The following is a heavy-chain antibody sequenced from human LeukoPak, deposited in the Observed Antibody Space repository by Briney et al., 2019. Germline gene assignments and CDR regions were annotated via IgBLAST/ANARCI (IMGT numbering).Heavy chain of an antibody. J-gene: IGHJ3*02. V-gene: IGHV4-59*11. Sequence: SETLSLTCIVSGGSINNHYWTWIRQTPGKGLEWIGDIHYTGTTKYNPSLKSRVTISIDTSKNQFSLKLTSVTAADTAVYYCAREYDILSNYDAFDIWGQGTMVTVSS. CDR2: IHYTGTT. CDR3: AREYDILSNYDAFDI. D-gene: IGHD3-9*01. CDR1: GGSINNHY.